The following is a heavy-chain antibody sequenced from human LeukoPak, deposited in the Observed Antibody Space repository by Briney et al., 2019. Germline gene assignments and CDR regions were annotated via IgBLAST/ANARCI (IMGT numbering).Heavy chain of an antibody. CDR2: ISYDGSNK. CDR3: ARTHTMIVVVTGSDWFDP. J-gene: IGHJ5*02. V-gene: IGHV3-30*04. CDR1: GFTFSSYA. D-gene: IGHD3-22*01. Sequence: QTGGSLRLSCAASGFTFSSYAMHWVRQAPGKGLEWVAVISYDGSNKYYADSVKGRFTISRDNSKNTLYLQMNSLRSEDTAVYYCARTHTMIVVVTGSDWFDPWGQGTLVTVSS.